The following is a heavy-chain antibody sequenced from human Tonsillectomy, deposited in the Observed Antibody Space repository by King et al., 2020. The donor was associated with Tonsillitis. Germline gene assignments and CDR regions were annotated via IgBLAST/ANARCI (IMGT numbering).Heavy chain of an antibody. D-gene: IGHD4-17*01. CDR1: GFMFSSYA. CDR3: TRKYGDYIPEAFDL. CDR2: ISGSGGRT. V-gene: IGHV3-23*04. J-gene: IGHJ3*01. Sequence: VQLVESGGGLVQPGGSLRLSCAASGFMFSSYAMCWVRQAPGKGLEWVSGISGSGGRTHYADSVKGRFTISRDNSKNMLYLQMNSLRGEDTAVYYCTRKYGDYIPEAFDLWGQGTMVTFSS.